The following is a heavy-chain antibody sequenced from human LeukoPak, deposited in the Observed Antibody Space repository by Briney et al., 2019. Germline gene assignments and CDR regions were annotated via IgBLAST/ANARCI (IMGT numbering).Heavy chain of an antibody. V-gene: IGHV1-69*01. CDR2: IVPIFGAA. CDR3: ARDVGPKGPAFDL. Sequence: SVKVSCKASGGTFSTNAMNWVRQAPGQGLEWMGDIVPIFGAANYAQKFQGRVTISADDPTSTFYMEMTGLRSDDTAVYYCARDVGPKGPAFDLWGQGTKVTVSS. J-gene: IGHJ3*01. D-gene: IGHD1-26*01. CDR1: GGTFSTNA.